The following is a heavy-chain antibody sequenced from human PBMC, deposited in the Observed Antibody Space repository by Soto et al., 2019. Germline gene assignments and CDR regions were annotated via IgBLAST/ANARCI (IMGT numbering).Heavy chain of an antibody. Sequence: EVQLVESGGGLVQPGRSLRLSCAASGFTFDDYAMHWVRQAPGKGLEWVSGISWNSGSIGYADSVKGRFTISRDNAKNSLYLQMNSLRAEDTALYYCAKDGGDYYYYLDVWGKGTTVTVSS. CDR3: AKDGGDYYYYLDV. CDR2: ISWNSGSI. CDR1: GFTFDDYA. V-gene: IGHV3-9*01. J-gene: IGHJ6*03. D-gene: IGHD3-16*01.